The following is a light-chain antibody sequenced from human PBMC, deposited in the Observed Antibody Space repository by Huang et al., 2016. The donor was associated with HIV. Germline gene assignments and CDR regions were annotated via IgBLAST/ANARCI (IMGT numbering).Light chain of an antibody. J-gene: IGKJ1*01. V-gene: IGKV3-15*01. Sequence: EIVMTQSPATLSVSPGERATLSCRASQSVSSNLAWYQRKPGQAPRPLIYGASTRATGIPARFSGSGSGTEFTLTISSLQSEDFAVYYCQQYNNWPPWTFGQGTRVEIK. CDR1: QSVSSN. CDR3: QQYNNWPPWT. CDR2: GAS.